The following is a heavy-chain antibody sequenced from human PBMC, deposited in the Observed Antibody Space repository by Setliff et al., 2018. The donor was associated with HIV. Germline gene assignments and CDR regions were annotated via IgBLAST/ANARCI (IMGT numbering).Heavy chain of an antibody. V-gene: IGHV1-58*02. CDR3: AIRPSGYASGQFAA. CDR1: GLDFTDSV. Sequence: SVKVSCKAPGLDFTDSVMQWVRLAGGQRLEWIGWIILDSGHTDYAQRFQGRVTITSDMSTSTGYMELSSLISEDTPMYYCAIRPSGYASGQFAAWGHGTLVTVSS. D-gene: IGHD5-12*01. J-gene: IGHJ5*01. CDR2: IILDSGHT.